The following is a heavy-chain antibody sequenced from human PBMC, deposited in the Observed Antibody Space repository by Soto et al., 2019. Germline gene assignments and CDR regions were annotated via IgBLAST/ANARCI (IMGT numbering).Heavy chain of an antibody. CDR2: IYYSGST. CDR3: ARATYYYDSSGYYYAYYFDY. J-gene: IGHJ4*01. CDR1: GGSISSGGYY. Sequence: SETLSLTCTVSGGSISSGGYYWSWIRQHPGKGLEWIGYIYYSGSTYYNPSLKSRVTISVDTSKNQFSLKLSSVTAADTAVYYCARATYYYDSSGYYYAYYFDYWGHGTLVTVSS. V-gene: IGHV4-31*03. D-gene: IGHD3-22*01.